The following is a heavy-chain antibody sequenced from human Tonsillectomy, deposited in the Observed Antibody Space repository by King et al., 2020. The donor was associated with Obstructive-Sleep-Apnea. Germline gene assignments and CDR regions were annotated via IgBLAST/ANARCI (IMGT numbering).Heavy chain of an antibody. CDR1: GFNFSGYG. CDR2: ISYDGSNK. Sequence: QLVQSGGGVVQPGRSLRLSCAASGFNFSGYGMHWVRPAPGKGLEWVALISYDGSNKYYADSVKGRFTISRDNSKNTLYLQMNSLRAEDTAVYNCAKKPWLVPDYYGMDVWGQGTTVTVSS. CDR3: AKKPWLVPDYYGMDV. V-gene: IGHV3-30*18. J-gene: IGHJ6*02. D-gene: IGHD6-19*01.